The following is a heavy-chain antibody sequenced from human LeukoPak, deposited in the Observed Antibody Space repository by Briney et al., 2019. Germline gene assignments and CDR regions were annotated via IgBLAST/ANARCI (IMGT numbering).Heavy chain of an antibody. V-gene: IGHV1-18*01. Sequence: AASVKVSCKASGYTFICHGITWVRQAPGQGLEWMGWISSYNGNTKYAQKFQGRVTMATDTSTSTAYMELRSLKSDDTAVYYCARGWELNDWGQGTLVTVSS. CDR3: ARGWELND. J-gene: IGHJ4*02. CDR1: GYTFICHG. D-gene: IGHD1-26*01. CDR2: ISSYNGNT.